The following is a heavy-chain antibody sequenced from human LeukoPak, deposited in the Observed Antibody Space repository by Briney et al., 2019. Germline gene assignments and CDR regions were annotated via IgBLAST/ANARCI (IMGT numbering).Heavy chain of an antibody. J-gene: IGHJ4*02. CDR2: INPNSGGT. V-gene: IGHV1-2*02. Sequence: ASVKVSCKASGYTFTGYYMHWVRQAPGQGLEWMGWINPNSGGTNYAQKFQGRVTMTRDTSISTAYMELSSLRAEDTAVYYCAKGTANYDYWGQGTLVTVSS. CDR1: GYTFTGYY. CDR3: AKGTANYDY. D-gene: IGHD2-21*02.